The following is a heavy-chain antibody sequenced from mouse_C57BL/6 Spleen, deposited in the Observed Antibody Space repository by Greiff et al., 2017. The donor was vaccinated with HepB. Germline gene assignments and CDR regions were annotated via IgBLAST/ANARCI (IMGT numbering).Heavy chain of an antibody. CDR2: IYPGDGDT. V-gene: IGHV1-82*01. J-gene: IGHJ3*01. CDR3: ASEDCRFAY. CDR1: GYAFSSSW. Sequence: QVQLKQSGPELVKPGASVKISCKASGYAFSSSWMNWVKQRPGKGLEWIGRIYPGDGDTNYNGKFKGKATLTADKSSSTAYMQLSSLTSEDSAVYFCASEDCRFAYWGQGTLVTVSA.